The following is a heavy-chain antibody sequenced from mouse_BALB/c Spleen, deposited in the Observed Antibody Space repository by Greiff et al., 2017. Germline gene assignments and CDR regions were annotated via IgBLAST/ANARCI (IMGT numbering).Heavy chain of an antibody. Sequence: VQLKESGAELVRPGALVKLSCKASGFNIKDYYMHWVKQRPEQGLEWIGWIDPENGNTIYDPKFQGKASITADTSSNTAYLQLSSLTSEDTAVYYCALRHSFYAMDYWGQGTSVTVSS. D-gene: IGHD1-2*01. CDR3: ALRHSFYAMDY. CDR1: GFNIKDYY. CDR2: IDPENGNT. J-gene: IGHJ4*01. V-gene: IGHV14-1*02.